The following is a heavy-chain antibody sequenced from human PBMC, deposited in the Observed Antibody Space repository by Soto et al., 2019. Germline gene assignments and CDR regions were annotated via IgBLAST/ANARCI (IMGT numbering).Heavy chain of an antibody. CDR1: GGSFSGYY. D-gene: IGHD3-10*01. Sequence: QVQLQQWGAGLLKPSETLSLTCAVYGGSFSGYYWSWIRQPPGKGLEWIGEINHGGSTNYNPSLRSRVTISVDTSKNQFSLKLSSVNAADTAVYYCASILGSGEKWGQGTLVTVSS. CDR2: INHGGST. CDR3: ASILGSGEK. V-gene: IGHV4-34*01. J-gene: IGHJ4*02.